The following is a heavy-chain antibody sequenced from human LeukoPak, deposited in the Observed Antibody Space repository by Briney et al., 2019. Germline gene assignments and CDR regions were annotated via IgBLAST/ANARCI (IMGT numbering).Heavy chain of an antibody. CDR1: GFTVSSNY. V-gene: IGHV3-66*02. CDR2: IYAGGST. D-gene: IGHD2-15*01. J-gene: IGHJ4*02. CDR3: ARESWSGGTCRHDY. Sequence: GSLRLSCAVSGFTVSSNYMSWVRQAPGKGLEWVSVIYAGGSTYYADSVKGRFTISRDNSKNTVSLQMNSLRGEDTAVYYCARESWSGGTCRHDYWGQGTLVTVSS.